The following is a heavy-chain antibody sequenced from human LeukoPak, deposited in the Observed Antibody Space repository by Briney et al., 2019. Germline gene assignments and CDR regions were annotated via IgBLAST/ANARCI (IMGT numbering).Heavy chain of an antibody. V-gene: IGHV3-21*01. Sequence: GGSLRLSCAASGFTFSSYGMHWVRQAPGKGLEWVSSISSSSSYIYYADSVKGRFTISRDNAKNSLYLQMNSLRAEDTAVYYCARLTTHEPSQWELPTTLPPDYWGQGTLVTVSS. J-gene: IGHJ4*02. D-gene: IGHD1-26*01. CDR2: ISSSSSYI. CDR1: GFTFSSYG. CDR3: ARLTTHEPSQWELPTTLPPDY.